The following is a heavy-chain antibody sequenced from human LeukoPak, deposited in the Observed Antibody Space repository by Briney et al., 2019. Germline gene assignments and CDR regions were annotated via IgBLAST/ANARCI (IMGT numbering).Heavy chain of an antibody. CDR1: GASISSSSYS. CDR3: AGYSGSHLGAGAEYFQH. V-gene: IGHV4-39*01. Sequence: SETLSLTCTVSGASISSSSYSWARIRQPPGEGLEWIGSMDYSGSTYYKPSLKSRVTISVDTSKNQFSLKLSSVTAADTAVYYCAGYSGSHLGAGAEYFQHWGQGTLVTVSS. J-gene: IGHJ1*01. CDR2: MDYSGST. D-gene: IGHD1-26*01.